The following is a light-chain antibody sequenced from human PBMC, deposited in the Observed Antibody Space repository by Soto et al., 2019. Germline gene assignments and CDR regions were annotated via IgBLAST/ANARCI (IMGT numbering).Light chain of an antibody. CDR3: QQYGSSPST. CDR2: GAS. CDR1: QNIDGNF. Sequence: EIVLTQSPGTLSLSPGERATLSCRASQNIDGNFLVWHQQKPGQAPRLLIYGASSRATGIPDRFSGSGSGTDFTLTISRLEPEDFAVYYCQQYGSSPSTFGGGTKVDIK. V-gene: IGKV3-20*01. J-gene: IGKJ4*01.